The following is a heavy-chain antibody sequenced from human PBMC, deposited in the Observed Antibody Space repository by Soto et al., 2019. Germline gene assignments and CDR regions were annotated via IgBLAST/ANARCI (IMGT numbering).Heavy chain of an antibody. Sequence: SETLSLACTVSGGSIDSGDYYWSWIRQPPGEGLEWIGYVYYSGTTNYHPFLKSRVTLSLDKSKNQFSLKMNSVTAADTAVYPCARDVIARPLYYDPLGDGILVTVS. V-gene: IGHV4-61*08. J-gene: IGHJ5*02. D-gene: IGHD2-8*01. CDR1: GGSIDSGDYY. CDR3: ARDVIARPLYYDP. CDR2: VYYSGTT.